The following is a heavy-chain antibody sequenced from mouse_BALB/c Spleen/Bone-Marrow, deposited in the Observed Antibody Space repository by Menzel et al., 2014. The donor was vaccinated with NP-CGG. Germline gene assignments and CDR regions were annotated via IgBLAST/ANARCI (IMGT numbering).Heavy chain of an antibody. V-gene: IGHV1S22*01. Sequence: LQQPGSELVRPGASVKLSCKASGYTFTSYWMNWVKQRPGQGLEWIGNNYPGSGSTNYDEKFKSKATLTVDTSSSTAYMQLSSLTSEDSAVYFCTREDRDWYFDVWGEGTTVTVSS. CDR3: TREDRDWYFDV. CDR2: NYPGSGST. CDR1: GYTFTSYW. J-gene: IGHJ1*01.